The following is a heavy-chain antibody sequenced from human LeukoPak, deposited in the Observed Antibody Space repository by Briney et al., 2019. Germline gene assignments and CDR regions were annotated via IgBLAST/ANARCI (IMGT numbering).Heavy chain of an antibody. D-gene: IGHD6-19*01. CDR1: GLSFSSFA. J-gene: IGHJ4*02. Sequence: GGSLRLSCAASGLSFSSFAMSWVRQGPARGLEWVSSIRGNGVTFYADSVKGRFTLSSDSSRNTVCFQLNNLRVEDTAIYYCAKASWVSSTDAVRWGQGTLVTVSS. CDR2: IRGNGVT. CDR3: AKASWVSSTDAVR. V-gene: IGHV3-23*01.